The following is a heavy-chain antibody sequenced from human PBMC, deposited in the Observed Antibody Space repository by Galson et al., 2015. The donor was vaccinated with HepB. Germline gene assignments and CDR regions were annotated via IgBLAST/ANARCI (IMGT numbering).Heavy chain of an antibody. D-gene: IGHD1-7*01. CDR2: IYYSGST. CDR3: GTFELRPTYYYYGMDV. Sequence: TLSLTCTVSGGSISSSSYYWGWIRQPPGKGLEWIGSIYYSGSTYYNPSLKSRVTISVDTSKNQFSLKLSSVTAADTAVYYCGTFELRPTYYYYGMDVWGQGTTVTVSS. V-gene: IGHV4-39*01. J-gene: IGHJ6*02. CDR1: GGSISSSSYY.